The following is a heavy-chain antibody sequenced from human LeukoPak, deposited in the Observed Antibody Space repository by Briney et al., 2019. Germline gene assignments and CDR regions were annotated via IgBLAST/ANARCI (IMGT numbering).Heavy chain of an antibody. D-gene: IGHD3-3*01. Sequence: SETLSLTCAVYGGSFSGYYWSWIRQPPGKGLEWIGEINHSGSTNYNPSLKSRVTISVDTSKNQFSLKLSSVTAADTAVYYCARKSRDFWSGYFYNYWGQGTLVTVSS. CDR3: ARKSRDFWSGYFYNY. CDR1: GGSFSGYY. V-gene: IGHV4-34*01. CDR2: INHSGST. J-gene: IGHJ4*02.